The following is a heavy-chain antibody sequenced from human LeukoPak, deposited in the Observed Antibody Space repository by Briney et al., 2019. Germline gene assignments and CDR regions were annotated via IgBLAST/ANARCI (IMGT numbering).Heavy chain of an antibody. CDR3: TRGYYGSGSYYWFGP. V-gene: IGHV3-73*01. CDR1: GFTFSGSA. J-gene: IGHJ5*02. CDR2: IRSKANSYAT. D-gene: IGHD3-10*01. Sequence: GGSLRLSCAASGFTFSGSAMHWVRKASGKGLEWVGRIRSKANSYATAYAASVKGRFTISRDDSKNTAYLQMNSLKTEDMAVYYCTRGYYGSGSYYWFGPWGQGTLVTVSS.